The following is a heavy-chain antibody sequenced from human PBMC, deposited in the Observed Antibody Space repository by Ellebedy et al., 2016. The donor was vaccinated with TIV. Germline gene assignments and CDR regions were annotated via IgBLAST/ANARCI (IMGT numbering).Heavy chain of an antibody. Sequence: GGSLRLXXEASGFNFKIYSMAWVRQGPGKGLEWVSGISGRGINTEYEDSVKGRFTISRDNSKNTLYLQMNSLRAEDTAVYYCGRDGVWGGDYWGQGTLVTVSS. CDR3: GRDGVWGGDY. J-gene: IGHJ4*02. V-gene: IGHV3-23*01. D-gene: IGHD2-8*01. CDR1: GFNFKIYS. CDR2: ISGRGINT.